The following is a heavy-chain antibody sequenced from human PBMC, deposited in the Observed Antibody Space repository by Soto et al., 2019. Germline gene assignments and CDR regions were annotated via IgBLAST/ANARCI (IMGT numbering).Heavy chain of an antibody. CDR3: STDFYASGNHPDG. CDR2: ISHSGGTT. CDR1: GFTFSSYA. J-gene: IGHJ4*02. D-gene: IGHD3-16*01. V-gene: IGHV3-23*01. Sequence: GGSLRLSCAASGFTFSSYAMSWVRQAPGKGLEWVSSISHSGGTTDYAAPVKGRFTISRDDSKNTVYLQMNSLKTEDTAVYYCSTDFYASGNHPDGWGQGTLVTVSS.